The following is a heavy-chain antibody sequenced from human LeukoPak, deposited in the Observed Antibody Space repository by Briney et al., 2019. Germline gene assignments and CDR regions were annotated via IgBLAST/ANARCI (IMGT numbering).Heavy chain of an antibody. D-gene: IGHD4-17*01. J-gene: IGHJ4*02. CDR3: ARAPSDGDYDGYFDY. Sequence: SVKLSCKASGGTFSSYAISWVRQAPGQGLEWMGRIIPILGIANYAQKFQGRVTITADKSASTAYMELSSLRSEDTAVYYCARAPSDGDYDGYFDYWGQGTLVTVSS. V-gene: IGHV1-69*04. CDR2: IIPILGIA. CDR1: GGTFSSYA.